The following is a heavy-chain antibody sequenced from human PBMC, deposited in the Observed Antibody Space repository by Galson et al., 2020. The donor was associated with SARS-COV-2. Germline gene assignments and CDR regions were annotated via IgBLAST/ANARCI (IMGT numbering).Heavy chain of an antibody. D-gene: IGHD6-13*01. Sequence: GESLKISCAASGFTFSSYAMSWVRQAPGKGLEWVSAISGSGGSTYYADSVKGRFTISRDNSENTLYLQMNSLRAEDTAVYYCAWTSSWYVFGDYYGMDVWGQGTTVTVSS. CDR2: ISGSGGST. J-gene: IGHJ6*02. V-gene: IGHV3-23*01. CDR1: GFTFSSYA. CDR3: AWTSSWYVFGDYYGMDV.